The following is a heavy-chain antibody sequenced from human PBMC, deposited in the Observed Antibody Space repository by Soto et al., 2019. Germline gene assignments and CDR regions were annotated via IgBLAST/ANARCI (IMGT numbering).Heavy chain of an antibody. Sequence: ASVKVSCKASGYTFTSYDINWVRQATGQGLEWMGWMNPNSGNTGYAQKFQGRVTMTRDTSISTAYMELSSLRSEDTAVYYCARAYYDFWSGYYRQPYYYYGMDVWGQGTTVTVSS. V-gene: IGHV1-8*01. CDR2: MNPNSGNT. J-gene: IGHJ6*02. D-gene: IGHD3-3*01. CDR3: ARAYYDFWSGYYRQPYYYYGMDV. CDR1: GYTFTSYD.